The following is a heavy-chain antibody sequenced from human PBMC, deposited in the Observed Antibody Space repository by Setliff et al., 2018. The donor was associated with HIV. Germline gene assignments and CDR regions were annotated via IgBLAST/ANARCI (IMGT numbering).Heavy chain of an antibody. V-gene: IGHV1-3*01. CDR3: ANGGSGGQFDH. CDR2: INLVTGKT. J-gene: IGHJ4*02. Sequence: ASVKVSCKASGYTLTTYGISWVRQAPGQGREWMGWINLVTGKTAYLQKFQGRVIITRDTSASTAFMEMSSLRSEDTAVYFCANGGSGGQFDHWGQGTLVTVSS. CDR1: GYTLTTYG. D-gene: IGHD3-16*01.